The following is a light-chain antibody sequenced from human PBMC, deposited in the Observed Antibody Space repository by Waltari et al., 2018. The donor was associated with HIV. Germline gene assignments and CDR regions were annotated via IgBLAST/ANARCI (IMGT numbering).Light chain of an antibody. J-gene: IGLJ3*02. CDR2: SDN. CDR1: SSNIGSNA. Sequence: QSVLTQPPSASGTPGQRVTISCSGSSSNIGSNAVNWYQQLPGAAPKLLFYSDNQRPSGVPDRFSGSRSGISASLAISGLQSGDEADYYCAAWDDSLNGPLFGGGTKLTVL. V-gene: IGLV1-44*01. CDR3: AAWDDSLNGPL.